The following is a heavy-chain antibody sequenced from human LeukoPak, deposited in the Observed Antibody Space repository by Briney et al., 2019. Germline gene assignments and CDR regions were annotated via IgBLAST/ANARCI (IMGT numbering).Heavy chain of an antibody. Sequence: SETLSLTCAVSGGSISSYYWCWIRQPPGKGLEWIGYIYYSGSTNYNPSLKSRVTISVDTSKNQFSLKLSSVTAADTAVYYCARPAVAGKGWFDPWGQGTLVTVSS. CDR2: IYYSGST. CDR3: ARPAVAGKGWFDP. J-gene: IGHJ5*02. D-gene: IGHD6-19*01. V-gene: IGHV4-59*08. CDR1: GGSISSYY.